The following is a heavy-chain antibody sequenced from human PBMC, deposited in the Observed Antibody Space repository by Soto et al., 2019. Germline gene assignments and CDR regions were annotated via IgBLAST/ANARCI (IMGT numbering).Heavy chain of an antibody. CDR3: TRDPYEDYYFDY. CDR1: GYTFDRYY. Sequence: ASVKVSCKTFGYTFDRYYMHWVRQAPGQGLEWMGIMNPGGVIMTYAQRFQGRVTMTRDSSTNTVSMELRSLRSDDTAVYYCTRDPYEDYYFDYWGQGTLVTSPQ. CDR2: MNPGGVIM. V-gene: IGHV1-46*02. J-gene: IGHJ4*02. D-gene: IGHD4-17*01.